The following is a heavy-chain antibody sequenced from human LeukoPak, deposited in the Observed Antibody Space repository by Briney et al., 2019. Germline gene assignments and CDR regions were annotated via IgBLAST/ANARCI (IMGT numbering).Heavy chain of an antibody. Sequence: SETLSLTCTVSGGSVSSGSYYWSWIRQPPGKGLKLIGCFYYSGSTNYNPSLKSRVAMSVDTSKNQFSLKLSSVTAADTAVYYCARGGIQLPDYWGQGTLVTVSS. CDR3: ARGGIQLPDY. V-gene: IGHV4-61*01. J-gene: IGHJ4*02. CDR2: FYYSGST. D-gene: IGHD1-1*01. CDR1: GGSVSSGSYY.